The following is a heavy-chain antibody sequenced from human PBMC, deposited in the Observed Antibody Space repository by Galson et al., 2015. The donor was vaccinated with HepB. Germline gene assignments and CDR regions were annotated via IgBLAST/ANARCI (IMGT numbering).Heavy chain of an antibody. Sequence: SLRLSCAASGFTFRSHGMHWVRQAPGKGLEWVAVIWYDGSNKYYADSVKGRFTVSRDNSKNTLYLQMNSLRAEDTAVYYCARNIKKIGYCGSTSCYLFDYWGRGTLVTVSS. CDR1: GFTFRSHG. CDR3: ARNIKKIGYCGSTSCYLFDY. D-gene: IGHD2-2*01. J-gene: IGHJ4*02. CDR2: IWYDGSNK. V-gene: IGHV3-33*01.